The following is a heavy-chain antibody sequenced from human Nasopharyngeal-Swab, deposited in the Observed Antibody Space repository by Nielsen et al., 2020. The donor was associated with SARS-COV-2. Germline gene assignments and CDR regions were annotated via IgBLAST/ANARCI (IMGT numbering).Heavy chain of an antibody. D-gene: IGHD6-13*01. CDR2: IRSKAYGGTT. V-gene: IGHV3-49*03. Sequence: SLKISCTASGFTFGDYAMSWFRQAPGKGLEWVGFIRSKAYGGTTEYAASVKGRFTISRDDSKSIAYLQMNSLKTEDTAVYYCTRRFWDSSSPFYFDYWGQGTLVTVSS. CDR1: GFTFGDYA. CDR3: TRRFWDSSSPFYFDY. J-gene: IGHJ4*02.